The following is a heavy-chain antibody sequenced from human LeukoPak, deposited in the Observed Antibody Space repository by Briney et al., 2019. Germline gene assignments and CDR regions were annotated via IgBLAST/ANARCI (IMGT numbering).Heavy chain of an antibody. CDR1: GGSFSGYY. V-gene: IGHV4-34*01. CDR2: TNHSGST. D-gene: IGHD5-18*01. CDR3: AARWGNVDTAMGPY. Sequence: SETLSLTCAVYGGSFSGYYWSWIRQPPGKGLEWIGETNHSGSTNYNPSLKSRVTISVDTSKNQFSLKLSSVTAADTAVYYCAARWGNVDTAMGPYWGQGTLVTVSS. J-gene: IGHJ4*02.